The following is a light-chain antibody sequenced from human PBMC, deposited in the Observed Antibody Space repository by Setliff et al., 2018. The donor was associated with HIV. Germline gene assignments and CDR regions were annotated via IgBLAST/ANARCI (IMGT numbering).Light chain of an antibody. CDR3: VLFMGLGIHV. J-gene: IGLJ1*01. CDR2: STN. V-gene: IGLV8-61*01. Sequence: QTVVTQEPSFSVSPGETVTLTCGLTSGAVSTSYYPSWYQQTPGQAPRTLIYSTNTRFSGVPDRFSGSILGNKAALTITGAQADDESDYYCVLFMGLGIHVFGTGTKVTVL. CDR1: SGAVSTSYY.